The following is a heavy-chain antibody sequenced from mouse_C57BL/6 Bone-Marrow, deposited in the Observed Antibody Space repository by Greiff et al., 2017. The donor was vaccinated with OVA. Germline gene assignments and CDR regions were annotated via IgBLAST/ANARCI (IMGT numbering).Heavy chain of an antibody. CDR1: GFTFSSYG. V-gene: IGHV5-6*01. J-gene: IGHJ3*01. CDR3: ARLRQLRSAY. CDR2: ISSGGSYT. Sequence: EVQRVESGGDLVKPGGSLKLSCAASGFTFSSYGMSWVRQTPDKRLEWVATISSGGSYTYYPDSVKGRFTISRDNAKNTLYLQMSSLKSEDTAMYYCARLRQLRSAYWGQGTLVTVSA. D-gene: IGHD3-2*02.